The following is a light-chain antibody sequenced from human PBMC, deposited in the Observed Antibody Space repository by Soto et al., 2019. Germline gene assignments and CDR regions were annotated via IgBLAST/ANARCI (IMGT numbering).Light chain of an antibody. Sequence: QAVVTQPPSASGTPGQRVTISCSGSTSNIGSNPVNWFQQLPGTAPKVLIYSYNQRPSGVPDRFSGSKSGTSASLAISGLQSEDEADYYCAAWDDSLNVYVFGSGTKLTVL. J-gene: IGLJ1*01. CDR2: SYN. CDR3: AAWDDSLNVYV. V-gene: IGLV1-44*01. CDR1: TSNIGSNP.